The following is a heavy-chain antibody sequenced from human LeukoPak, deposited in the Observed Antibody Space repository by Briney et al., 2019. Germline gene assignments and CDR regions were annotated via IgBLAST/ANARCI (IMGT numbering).Heavy chain of an antibody. J-gene: IGHJ4*02. D-gene: IGHD1-26*01. CDR3: VKDCGLGGSRDY. CDR2: IPFSGRDE. Sequence: GGSLRLSCATFGFSFESYGLRWVRPAPGKGLEWVTFIPFSGRDENYADSVRGRFTISRDNSKNMVYLQMNSLRPDDTGIYYCVKDCGLGGSRDYWGEGTLVTVSS. CDR1: GFSFESYG. V-gene: IGHV3-30*02.